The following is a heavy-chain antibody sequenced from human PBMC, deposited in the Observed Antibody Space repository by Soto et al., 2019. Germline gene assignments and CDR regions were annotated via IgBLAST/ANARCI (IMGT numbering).Heavy chain of an antibody. CDR3: ASYRSSWQTPLDY. J-gene: IGHJ4*02. CDR2: IYYSGST. D-gene: IGHD6-13*01. V-gene: IGHV4-31*03. CDR1: GGYIVSVGYY. Sequence: LCLRYTVSGGYIVSVGYYWISIRKHPGKGLEWIGYIYYSGSTYYNPTLKSRVTISVDTSKNQFSLKLSSVNAADTAVYYCASYRSSWQTPLDYWGQGTLVTVSS.